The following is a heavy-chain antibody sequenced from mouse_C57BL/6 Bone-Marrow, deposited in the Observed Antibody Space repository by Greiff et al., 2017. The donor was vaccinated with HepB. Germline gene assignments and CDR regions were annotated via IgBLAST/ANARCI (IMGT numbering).Heavy chain of an antibody. CDR3: AWAFITTVVATEHWYFDV. CDR2: IDPEDGET. CDR1: GFNIKDYY. J-gene: IGHJ1*03. V-gene: IGHV14-2*01. D-gene: IGHD1-1*01. Sequence: VQLQQSGAELVKPGASVKLSCTASGFNIKDYYMHWVKQRTEQGLEWIGRIDPEDGETKYAPKFQGKATITADTSSNTAYLQLSSLTSEDTAVYYCAWAFITTVVATEHWYFDVWGTGTTVTVSS.